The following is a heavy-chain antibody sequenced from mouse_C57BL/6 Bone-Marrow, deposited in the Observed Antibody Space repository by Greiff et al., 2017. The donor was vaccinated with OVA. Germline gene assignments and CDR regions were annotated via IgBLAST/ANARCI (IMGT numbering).Heavy chain of an antibody. V-gene: IGHV1-52*01. CDR1: GYTFTSYW. D-gene: IGHD1-1*01. CDR2: IDPSDSET. CDR3: ARSPYYGSSYGWFAY. Sequence: QVQLQQSGAELVRPGSSVKLSCKASGYTFTSYWMHWVKQRPIQGLEWIGNIDPSDSETHYNQKFKDKATLTVDKSSSTAYMQLSSLTSEDSAVYYCARSPYYGSSYGWFAYWGQGTLVTVSA. J-gene: IGHJ3*01.